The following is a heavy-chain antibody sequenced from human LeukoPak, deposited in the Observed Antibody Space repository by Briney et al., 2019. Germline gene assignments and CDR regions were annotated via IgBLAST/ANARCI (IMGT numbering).Heavy chain of an antibody. V-gene: IGHV3-23*01. Sequence: GGSLRLSCAASRFTFNSYAMSWVRQAPGKGLEWVSVIGGSNGITFYVGSVKGRFTISRDNSKNTQYLQMNSLRAEDTAVYYCATSWGPDTSAFRWGRDGMDVWGQGTTVIVS. CDR2: IGGSNGIT. J-gene: IGHJ6*02. CDR1: RFTFNSYA. D-gene: IGHD3-16*01. CDR3: ATSWGPDTSAFRWGRDGMDV.